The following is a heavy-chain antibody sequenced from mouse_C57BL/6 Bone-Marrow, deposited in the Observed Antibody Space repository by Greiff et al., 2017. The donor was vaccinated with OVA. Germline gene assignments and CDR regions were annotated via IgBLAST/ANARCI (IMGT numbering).Heavy chain of an antibody. CDR2: ISSGGSYT. CDR3: ARRPLYYSNYGDYAMDY. D-gene: IGHD2-5*01. V-gene: IGHV5-6*01. J-gene: IGHJ4*01. Sequence: EVQGVESGGDLVKPGGSLKLSCAASGFTFSSYGMSWVRQTPDKRLEWVATISSGGSYTYYPDSVKGRFTISRENAKNTLYLQMSSLKSEDTAMYYCARRPLYYSNYGDYAMDYWGQGTSVTVSS. CDR1: GFTFSSYG.